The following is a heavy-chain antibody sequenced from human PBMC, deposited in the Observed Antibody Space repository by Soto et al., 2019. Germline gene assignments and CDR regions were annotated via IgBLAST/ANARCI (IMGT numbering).Heavy chain of an antibody. D-gene: IGHD2-15*01. V-gene: IGHV3-23*01. CDR2: TSGSGCST. CDR3: ARLVLGYCSGGSCYSGPNYYYYYGMDV. Sequence: GGSLRLSCAASGFTFSSYAMSWVRQAPGKGLEWVSATSGSGCSTYYAISVKGRFTITRDNSKNTLYLQMNSLRAEDTAVYYCARLVLGYCSGGSCYSGPNYYYYYGMDVWGQGTTVTVSS. J-gene: IGHJ6*02. CDR1: GFTFSSYA.